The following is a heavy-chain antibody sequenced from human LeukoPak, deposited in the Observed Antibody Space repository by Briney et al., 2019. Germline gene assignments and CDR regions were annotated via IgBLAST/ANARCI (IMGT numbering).Heavy chain of an antibody. J-gene: IGHJ4*02. V-gene: IGHV4-61*02. CDR3: ARVTTGGYYNC. D-gene: IGHD3-22*01. CDR2: IYTSGST. CDR1: VGPISSGSYY. Sequence: SHTLSLTCNVSVGPISSGSYYWSWIRKPARKGLEWIGRIYTSGSTNYNPYLKSRDTISVDTSKNQFSLKLSSVTAADTAVYYCARVTTGGYYNCWGQGTLVTVSS.